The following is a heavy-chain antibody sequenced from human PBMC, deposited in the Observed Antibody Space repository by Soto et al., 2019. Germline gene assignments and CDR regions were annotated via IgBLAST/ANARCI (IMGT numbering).Heavy chain of an antibody. Sequence: GGSLRLSCAASGLAVNSNYMNWVRQAPGKGLEWVGRIKSKTDGGTTDYAAPAKGRFTISRDDSKNTLYLQMNSLKTEDTAVYYCTTGFTAVGPWGQGTLVTVSS. CDR3: TTGFTAVGP. CDR2: IKSKTDGGTT. J-gene: IGHJ5*02. CDR1: GLAVNSNY. V-gene: IGHV3-15*07. D-gene: IGHD6-19*01.